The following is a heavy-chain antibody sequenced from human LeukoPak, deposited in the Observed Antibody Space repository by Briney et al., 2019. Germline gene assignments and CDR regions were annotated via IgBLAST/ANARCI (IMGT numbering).Heavy chain of an antibody. CDR3: ARGYASTSQLDP. V-gene: IGHV3-30*03. Sequence: GGSLRLSCVASGSTFSSYAMHWVRQAPGKGLEWVAVISFDGSNKYYADSVKGRFTISRDNSKNTLYLQVSAEDTAIYYCARGYASTSQLDPWGQGTLVTVSS. D-gene: IGHD6-13*01. CDR1: GSTFSSYA. J-gene: IGHJ5*02. CDR2: ISFDGSNK.